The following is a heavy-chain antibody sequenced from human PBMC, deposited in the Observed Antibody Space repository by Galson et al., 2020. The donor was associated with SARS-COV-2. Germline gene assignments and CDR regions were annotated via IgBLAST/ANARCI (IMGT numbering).Heavy chain of an antibody. Sequence: SLRLSCAASGFTFDDYAMHWVRQAPGKGLEWVSGISWNSGSIGYADSVKGRFTISRDNAKNSLYLQMNSLRAEDTALYYCARTITMIAIYGMDVWGQGTTVTVSS. CDR1: GFTFDDYA. J-gene: IGHJ6*02. CDR3: ARTITMIAIYGMDV. D-gene: IGHD3-22*01. CDR2: ISWNSGSI. V-gene: IGHV3-9*01.